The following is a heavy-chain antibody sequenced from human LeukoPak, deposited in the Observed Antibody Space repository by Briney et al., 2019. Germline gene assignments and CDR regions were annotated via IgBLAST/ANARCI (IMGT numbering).Heavy chain of an antibody. Sequence: PSETLSLTCTVPGGSISSYYWSWIRQPPGKGLEWIGYIYYSGGTYYNPSLKSRVTISIDTSKNQFSLKLRSVTAADTAVYYCARDGNALWGQGTLVTVSS. CDR2: IYYSGGT. CDR3: ARDGNAL. J-gene: IGHJ4*02. V-gene: IGHV4-59*12. CDR1: GGSISSYY. D-gene: IGHD1-1*01.